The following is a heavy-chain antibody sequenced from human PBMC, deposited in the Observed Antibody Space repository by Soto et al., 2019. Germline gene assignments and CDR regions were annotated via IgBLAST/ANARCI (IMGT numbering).Heavy chain of an antibody. Sequence: SETLSLTCTVSGGSISSSSYYWGWIRQPPGKGLEWIGSIYYSGSTYYNPSLKSRVTISVDTSKNQFSLKLSSVTAADTAVYYCARPTLTTTKELGHFDYWGQGTLVTVS. CDR1: GGSISSSSYY. CDR3: ARPTLTTTKELGHFDY. D-gene: IGHD7-27*01. J-gene: IGHJ4*02. V-gene: IGHV4-39*01. CDR2: IYYSGST.